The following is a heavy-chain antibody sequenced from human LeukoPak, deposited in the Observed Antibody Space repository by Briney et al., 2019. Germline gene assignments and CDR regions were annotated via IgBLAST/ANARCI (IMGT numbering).Heavy chain of an antibody. CDR2: FDPEDGET. J-gene: IGHJ6*02. CDR3: ALSLADCSGGSCYSPPDYYYGMDV. D-gene: IGHD2-15*01. CDR1: GYTLTELS. Sequence: GASVKVSCKVSGYTLTELSIHWVRQAPGKGLEWMGGFDPEDGETIYAQKFQGRVTMTEDTSTDTAYMELSSLRSEDTAVYYCALSLADCSGGSCYSPPDYYYGMDVWGQGTTVTVSS. V-gene: IGHV1-24*01.